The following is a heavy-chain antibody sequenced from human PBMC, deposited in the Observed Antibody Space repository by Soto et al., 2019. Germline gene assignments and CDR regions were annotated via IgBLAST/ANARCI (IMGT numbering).Heavy chain of an antibody. CDR1: GYTFTYRY. Sequence: SVNVSCKASGYTFTYRYLHWVRQAPGQALEWMGWITPFNGNTNYAQKFQDRVTITRDRSMSTAYMELSSLRSEDTAMYYCARSFQYGSGSYLAFDIWGQGTMVTVSS. V-gene: IGHV1-45*02. J-gene: IGHJ3*02. CDR3: ARSFQYGSGSYLAFDI. CDR2: ITPFNGNT. D-gene: IGHD3-10*01.